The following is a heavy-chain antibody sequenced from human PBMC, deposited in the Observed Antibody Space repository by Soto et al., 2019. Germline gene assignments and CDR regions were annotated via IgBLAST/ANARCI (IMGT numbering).Heavy chain of an antibody. CDR1: GFTFSNHA. CDR3: ARGIQMWLRLFDH. J-gene: IGHJ4*02. CDR2: ISYDGGSK. Sequence: GGSLRLSCAASGFTFSNHAFHWVRQAPGKGLEWVAVISYDGGSKYYADSVKGRFTISRGNSKDTLYLQMNSLRPEDTAVYYCARGIQMWLRLFDHWGQGTLVTVSS. D-gene: IGHD5-12*01. V-gene: IGHV3-30-3*01.